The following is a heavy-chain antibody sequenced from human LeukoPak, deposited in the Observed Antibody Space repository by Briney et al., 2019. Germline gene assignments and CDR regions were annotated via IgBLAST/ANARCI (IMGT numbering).Heavy chain of an antibody. CDR1: GFTFSSYD. D-gene: IGHD3-10*01. J-gene: IGHJ4*02. Sequence: PGRSLRLSCAASGFTFSSYDIHWVRQAPGKGLEWVAAIWHDGSNEYYVDSVKGRFTISRDNSKNTLYLQMNSLRAEDTAVYYCARENAGTLYYWGQGTLVTVST. CDR3: ARENAGTLYY. CDR2: IWHDGSNE. V-gene: IGHV3-33*01.